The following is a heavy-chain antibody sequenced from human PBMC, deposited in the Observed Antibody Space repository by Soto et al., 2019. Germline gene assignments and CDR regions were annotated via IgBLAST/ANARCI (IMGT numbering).Heavy chain of an antibody. J-gene: IGHJ3*02. V-gene: IGHV3-33*01. CDR3: ARGYGGMMAAFDI. CDR1: GFTFSRYG. Sequence: QVQLVESGGGVVQPGRSLRLSCGASGFTFSRYGMHWVRQAPGKGLEWVVVIWYDGSNEYYADSVKGRFTISRDNSKNTVQLQMNSLRAEDTAVYYCARGYGGMMAAFDIWGQGTMVTVSS. CDR2: IWYDGSNE. D-gene: IGHD3-16*01.